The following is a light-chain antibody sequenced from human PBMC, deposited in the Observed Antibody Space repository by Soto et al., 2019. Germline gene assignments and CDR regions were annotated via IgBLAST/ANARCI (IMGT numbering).Light chain of an antibody. Sequence: DIQMTQSPSSLSASIGDSVTITCRASHGISSYLDWYQQKPGKVPKLLIYAASTLQSGVPSRFSGSGSGTDFTLTISSLQPEDVATYYCQKFNSVPHTFGQGTKLEIK. CDR2: AAS. J-gene: IGKJ2*01. CDR1: HGISSY. CDR3: QKFNSVPHT. V-gene: IGKV1-27*01.